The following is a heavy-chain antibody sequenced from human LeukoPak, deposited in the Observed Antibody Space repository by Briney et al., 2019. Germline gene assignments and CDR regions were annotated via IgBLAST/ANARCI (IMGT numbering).Heavy chain of an antibody. CDR3: AKIEEPGITVAGTRGSDY. V-gene: IGHV3-30*18. J-gene: IGHJ4*02. CDR1: GFTFSTYG. CDR2: ISYDGSDE. Sequence: GRSLRLSCAASGFTFSTYGMHWVRQAPGKWLEWVAVISYDGSDEYSADSVKGRFTISRDNSKNTLYLLMNSLRAEDTAVYYCAKIEEPGITVAGTRGSDYWGQGTLVTVSS. D-gene: IGHD6-19*01.